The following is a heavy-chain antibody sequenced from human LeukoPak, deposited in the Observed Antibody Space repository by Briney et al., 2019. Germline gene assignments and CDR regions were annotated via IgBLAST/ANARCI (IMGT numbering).Heavy chain of an antibody. CDR3: AKVRADNDYGDSHPPI. J-gene: IGHJ4*02. V-gene: IGHV3-23*01. Sequence: GGSLRPSCAASGFTFSSYAMSWVRQAPGKGLEWVSAISGSGGSTYYADSLKGRFTISRDNSKNTLYLQTNNLRAEDTAVYYCAKVRADNDYGDSHPPIWGQGTLVTVSS. CDR1: GFTFSSYA. CDR2: ISGSGGST. D-gene: IGHD4-17*01.